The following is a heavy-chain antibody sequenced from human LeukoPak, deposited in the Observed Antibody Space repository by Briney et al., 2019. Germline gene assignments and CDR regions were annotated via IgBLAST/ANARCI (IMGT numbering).Heavy chain of an antibody. D-gene: IGHD5-24*01. Sequence: PSETLSLTCTVSGDSISSSSHYGGWIRQPPGKGLEWIGSFHYSGNTYYNPSLKSRVTISVDTSKNQFSLKVSSVTAADTAVYYCARVEQEWFDPWGQGTLVTVSS. CDR2: FHYSGNT. CDR1: GDSISSSSHY. J-gene: IGHJ5*02. V-gene: IGHV4-39*07. CDR3: ARVEQEWFDP.